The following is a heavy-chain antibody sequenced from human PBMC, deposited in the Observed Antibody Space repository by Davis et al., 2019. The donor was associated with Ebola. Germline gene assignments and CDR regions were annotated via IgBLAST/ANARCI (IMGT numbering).Heavy chain of an antibody. V-gene: IGHV3-23*01. CDR2: ISGSGGST. CDR1: GFTFSTCA. J-gene: IGHJ6*02. D-gene: IGHD6-19*01. Sequence: GESLKISCEASGFTFSTCAMSWVRQAPGKGLEWVSAISGSGGSTFYTDSVKGRFTISRDNSKNTLYLQMNSLRAEDTAVYYCAKDALYSSGWYTYYYYGMDVWGQGTTVTVSS. CDR3: AKDALYSSGWYTYYYYGMDV.